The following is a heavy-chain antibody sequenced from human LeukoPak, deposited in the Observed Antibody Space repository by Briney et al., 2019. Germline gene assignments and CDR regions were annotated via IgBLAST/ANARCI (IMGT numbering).Heavy chain of an antibody. CDR1: GGTFSSYA. D-gene: IGHD3-3*01. Sequence: GASVKVSCKASGGTFSSYAISWVRQAPGQGLEWMGRIIPILGIANYAQKFQGRVTITADKSTSTAYMELSSLRSEDTAVYYCARVSDYDFWSGYEYGMDVWGQGTTVTASS. J-gene: IGHJ6*02. V-gene: IGHV1-69*04. CDR3: ARVSDYDFWSGYEYGMDV. CDR2: IIPILGIA.